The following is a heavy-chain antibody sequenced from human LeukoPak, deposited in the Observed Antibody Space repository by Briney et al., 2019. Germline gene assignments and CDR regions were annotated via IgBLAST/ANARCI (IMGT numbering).Heavy chain of an antibody. Sequence: GGPLRLSCAASGFTFRNYDMRWVRQAPGRGLEWVSALGIGGDTYYLDSVKGRFTISRENAQNSLYLQMNSLTDGDTAVYYCVRGGIRVSGIDAFDIWGQGTMVSVSS. V-gene: IGHV3-13*01. D-gene: IGHD2-21*01. CDR1: GFTFRNYD. J-gene: IGHJ3*02. CDR2: LGIGGDT. CDR3: VRGGIRVSGIDAFDI.